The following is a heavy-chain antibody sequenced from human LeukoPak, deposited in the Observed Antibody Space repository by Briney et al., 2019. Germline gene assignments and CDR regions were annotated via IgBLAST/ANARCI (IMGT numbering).Heavy chain of an antibody. J-gene: IGHJ4*02. D-gene: IGHD5-18*01. CDR2: IYYTGST. CDR3: ARVQIGYSYGLFDY. CDR1: GGSITNYY. V-gene: IGHV4-59*01. Sequence: SETLSLTCTVSGGSITNYYWSWIRQPPGKGLERIGYIYYTGSTNYNPSLKGRVTISVDTSNNQFSLKLSSVTAADTAVYYCARVQIGYSYGLFDYWGQGTLVTVSS.